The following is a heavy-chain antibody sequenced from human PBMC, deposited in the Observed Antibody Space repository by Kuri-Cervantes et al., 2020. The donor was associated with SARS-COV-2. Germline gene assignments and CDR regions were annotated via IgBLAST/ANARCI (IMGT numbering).Heavy chain of an antibody. CDR2: ISGSGSYM. CDR1: GFTSSAYT. CDR3: ARDSKSGYYMRGGGAFDI. D-gene: IGHD3-3*01. Sequence: GESLKISCEATGFTSSAYTMNWVRQGPGKALQWVSSISGSGSYMYYADSVKGRFTISRDSAKNSVYLQMNSLRGEDTAVYYCARDSKSGYYMRGGGAFDIWGQGTMVTVSS. V-gene: IGHV3-21*01. J-gene: IGHJ3*02.